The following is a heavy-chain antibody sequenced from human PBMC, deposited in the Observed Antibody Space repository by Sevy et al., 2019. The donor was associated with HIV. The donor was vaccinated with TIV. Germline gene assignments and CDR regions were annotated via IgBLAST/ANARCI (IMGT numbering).Heavy chain of an antibody. V-gene: IGHV3-21*01. CDR1: GFTFSSYS. D-gene: IGHD4-17*01. Sequence: GGSLRLSCAASGFTFSSYSMNWVRQAPGKGLEWVSSISSSSSYIYYEDSVKGRFTISRDNAKNSLYLQMNSLRAEDTAVYYCARDSTVGGPLDYWGQGTLVTVSS. CDR3: ARDSTVGGPLDY. J-gene: IGHJ4*02. CDR2: ISSSSSYI.